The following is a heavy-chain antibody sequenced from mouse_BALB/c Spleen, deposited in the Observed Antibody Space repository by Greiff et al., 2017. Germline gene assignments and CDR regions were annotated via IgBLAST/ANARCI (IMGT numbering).Heavy chain of an antibody. J-gene: IGHJ4*01. Sequence: EVKLMESGGGLVKPGGSLKLSCAASGFTFSSYAMSWVRQSPEKRLEWVAEISSGGSYTYYPDTVTGRFTISRDNAKNTLYLEMSSLRSEDTAMYYCARGYYGNYVGAMDYWGQGTSVTVSS. D-gene: IGHD2-1*01. CDR1: GFTFSSYA. CDR2: ISSGGSYT. CDR3: ARGYYGNYVGAMDY. V-gene: IGHV5-9-4*01.